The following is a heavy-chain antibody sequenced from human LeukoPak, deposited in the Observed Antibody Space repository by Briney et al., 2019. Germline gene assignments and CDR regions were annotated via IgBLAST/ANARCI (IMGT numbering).Heavy chain of an antibody. CDR1: GDSLTSGSRY. Sequence: SETLSLTCTVSGDSLTSGSRYWSWIRQPAGKGLEWIGHFYSSTRTAYNPSLESRVTISGDTAKNQFSLKLDSVTAADTAVYFCARCMSELDYGDYAYYYHMDVWGKGTTVTVSS. D-gene: IGHD4-17*01. J-gene: IGHJ6*04. V-gene: IGHV4-61*09. CDR3: ARCMSELDYGDYAYYYHMDV. CDR2: FYSSTRT.